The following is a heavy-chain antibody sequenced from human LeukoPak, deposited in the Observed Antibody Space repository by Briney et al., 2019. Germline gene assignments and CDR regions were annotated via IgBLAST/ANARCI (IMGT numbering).Heavy chain of an antibody. CDR3: ARSGYSSSWYSRWDYYYYGMDV. J-gene: IGHJ6*02. CDR1: GGSLSSGSYY. V-gene: IGHV4-61*02. D-gene: IGHD6-13*01. Sequence: SQTLSLTCTVSGGSLSSGSYYWGWIRQPAGKGLEWVGRIYTSGSTNDNPSLKSRITITVNTSKNQFSLKLSSVTAADTAVYYCARSGYSSSWYSRWDYYYYGMDVWGQGTTVTVSS. CDR2: IYTSGST.